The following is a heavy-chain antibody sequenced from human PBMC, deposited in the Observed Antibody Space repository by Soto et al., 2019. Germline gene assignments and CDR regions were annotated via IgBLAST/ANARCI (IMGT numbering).Heavy chain of an antibody. D-gene: IGHD4-17*01. CDR2: ILYDGSNK. CDR1: GFTFSSYG. J-gene: IGHJ5*02. Sequence: QVQLVESGGGVVQPGRSLRLSCAASGFTFSSYGMHWVRQAPGKGLEWVAVILYDGSNKYYADSVKGRFTISRDNSKNTLYLQMNSLRAEDTAVYYCAKAGVDGDYFPNENWFDPWGQGTLVTVSS. V-gene: IGHV3-30*18. CDR3: AKAGVDGDYFPNENWFDP.